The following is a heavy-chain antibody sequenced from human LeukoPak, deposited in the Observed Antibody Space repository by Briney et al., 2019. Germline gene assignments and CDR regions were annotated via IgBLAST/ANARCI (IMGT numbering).Heavy chain of an antibody. CDR3: AREDGYCSGGNFYSYFDS. V-gene: IGHV3-23*01. CDR1: GFTFRSHA. D-gene: IGHD2-15*01. J-gene: IGHJ4*02. Sequence: GGSLRLSCVGSGFTFRSHAMSWVRQAPEKGLEFVSGIYENGGTTYYADSVKGRFSISRDNTRNSLFLQMYSLRAEDTAVYFCAREDGYCSGGNFYSYFDSWGQGTLVTVSS. CDR2: IYENGGTT.